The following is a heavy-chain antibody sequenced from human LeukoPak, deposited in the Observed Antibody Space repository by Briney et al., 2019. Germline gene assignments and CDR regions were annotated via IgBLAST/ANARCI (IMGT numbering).Heavy chain of an antibody. CDR2: ISWNSGSI. CDR1: GFTFDDYA. Sequence: GGSLRLSCAASGFTFDDYAMHWVRQAPGKGLEWVSGISWNSGSIGYADSVKGRFTISRDNAKNSLYLQMNSLRAEDTALYYCAKDILAAAGTLGLWGQGTLVTLSS. J-gene: IGHJ4*02. V-gene: IGHV3-9*01. D-gene: IGHD6-13*01. CDR3: AKDILAAAGTLGL.